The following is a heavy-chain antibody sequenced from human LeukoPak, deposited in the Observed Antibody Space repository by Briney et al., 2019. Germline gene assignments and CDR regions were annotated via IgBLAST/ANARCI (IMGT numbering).Heavy chain of an antibody. V-gene: IGHV3-23*01. D-gene: IGHD4-17*01. CDR3: ARSTTVTTFGY. CDR2: ISGSGGST. Sequence: GGTLRLSCAASGFTFSSYGMSWVRQAPGKGLEWVSAISGSGGSTYYADSVKGRFTISRDNSKNTLYLQMNSLRAEDTAVYYCARSTTVTTFGYWGQGTLVTVSS. J-gene: IGHJ4*02. CDR1: GFTFSSYG.